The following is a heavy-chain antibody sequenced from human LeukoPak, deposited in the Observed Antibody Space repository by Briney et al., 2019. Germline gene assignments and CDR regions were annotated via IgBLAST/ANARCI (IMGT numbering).Heavy chain of an antibody. CDR2: ISSIGGST. CDR3: VKENSENYYGGGDY. V-gene: IGHV3-64D*06. Sequence: GGPLRLSCSASGFTFSSYAMHWVRQAPGKGLEYVSAISSIGGSTYYADSVKGRFTISRDNSKNTLYLQMSALRAEDTAVYYCVKENSENYYGGGDYWGQGTLVTVSS. D-gene: IGHD1-26*01. J-gene: IGHJ4*02. CDR1: GFTFSSYA.